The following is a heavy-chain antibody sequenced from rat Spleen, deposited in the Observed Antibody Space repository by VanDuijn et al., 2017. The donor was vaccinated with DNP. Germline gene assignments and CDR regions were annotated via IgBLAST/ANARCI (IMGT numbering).Heavy chain of an antibody. CDR1: GFTFSDYY. Sequence: EVQLVESGGGLVQPGRSLKLSCAASGFTFSDYYMAWVRQAPTKGLEWVAYIGSDGDSNYNGDSVRGRFTISRDNAERTLYLQMSSLRSEDMATYYCARSRTYYFDYWGQGVMVTVSS. V-gene: IGHV5-27*01. J-gene: IGHJ2*01. CDR3: ARSRTYYFDY. CDR2: IGSDGDSN.